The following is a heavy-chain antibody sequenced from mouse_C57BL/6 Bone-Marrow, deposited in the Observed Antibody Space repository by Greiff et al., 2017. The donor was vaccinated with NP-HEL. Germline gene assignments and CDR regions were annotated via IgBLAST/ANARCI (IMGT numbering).Heavy chain of an antibody. V-gene: IGHV1-26*01. J-gene: IGHJ1*03. D-gene: IGHD2-3*01. CDR3: ASSRWLLRWYFDV. CDR2: INPNNGGT. Sequence: EVQLQQSGPELVKPGASVKISCKASGYTFTNYYMNWVKQSHGKSLEWIGDINPNNGGTSYNQKFKGKATLTVDKSSSTAYMELRSLTSEDSAVYYCASSRWLLRWYFDVWGTGTTVTVSS. CDR1: GYTFTNYY.